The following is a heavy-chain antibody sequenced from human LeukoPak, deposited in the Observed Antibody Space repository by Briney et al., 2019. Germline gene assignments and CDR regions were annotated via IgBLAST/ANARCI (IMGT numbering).Heavy chain of an antibody. J-gene: IGHJ4*02. D-gene: IGHD6-19*01. CDR2: IYYSGST. V-gene: IGHV4-61*01. CDR1: GGSVSSGSYY. CDR3: ARVAAVAHFDY. Sequence: SETLSLTWTVSGGSVSSGSYYWSWIRQHPGKGLEWIGYIYYSGSTNYNPSLKSRVTISVDTSKNQFSLKLSSVTAADTAVYYCARVAAVAHFDYWGQGTLVTVSS.